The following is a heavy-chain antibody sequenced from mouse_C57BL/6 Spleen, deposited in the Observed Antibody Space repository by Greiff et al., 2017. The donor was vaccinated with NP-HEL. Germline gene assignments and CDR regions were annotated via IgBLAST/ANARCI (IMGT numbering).Heavy chain of an antibody. CDR3: ARDLGYNYYAMDY. V-gene: IGHV3-6*01. D-gene: IGHD4-1*01. Sequence: ESGPGLVKPSQSLSLTCSVTGYSITSGYYWNWIRQFPGNKLEWMGYISYDGSNNYNPSLKNRISITRDTSKNQFFLKLNSVTTEDTATYYCARDLGYNYYAMDYWGQGTSVTVSS. J-gene: IGHJ4*01. CDR1: GYSITSGYY. CDR2: ISYDGSN.